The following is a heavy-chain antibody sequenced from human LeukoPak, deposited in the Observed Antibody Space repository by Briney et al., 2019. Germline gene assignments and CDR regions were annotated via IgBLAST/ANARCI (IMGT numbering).Heavy chain of an antibody. CDR1: GYTFTSHY. J-gene: IGHJ6*02. Sequence: ASVKVSCKASGYTFTSHYMHWVRQAPGQGLEWMGIINPSGGSTSYAQKFQGRVTMTRDTSTSTVYMELSSLRSEDTAVYYCARDPAVQQLGHGMDVWGQGTTVTVSS. D-gene: IGHD6-13*01. CDR2: INPSGGST. CDR3: ARDPAVQQLGHGMDV. V-gene: IGHV1-46*01.